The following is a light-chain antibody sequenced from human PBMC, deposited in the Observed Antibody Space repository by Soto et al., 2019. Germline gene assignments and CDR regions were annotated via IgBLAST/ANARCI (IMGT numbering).Light chain of an antibody. V-gene: IGLV2-8*01. CDR3: SSYAGGSRVV. Sequence: QSALTQPPSASGSPGQSVTISCTGTSSDVGGYNYVSWYQQHPGKAPKLMIYEVSKRPSGVPDRFSGSKSGNTASLTVSGLQAEDEADYFCSSYAGGSRVVFGGGTKLTVL. CDR1: SSDVGGYNY. J-gene: IGLJ2*01. CDR2: EVS.